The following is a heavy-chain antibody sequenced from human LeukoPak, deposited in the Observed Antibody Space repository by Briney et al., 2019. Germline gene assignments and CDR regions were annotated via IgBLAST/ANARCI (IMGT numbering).Heavy chain of an antibody. CDR1: GFTFSSYS. D-gene: IGHD3-10*01. CDR3: ARDRGPRGVSGSYYTFLFDY. CDR2: ISSSSSYI. V-gene: IGHV3-21*01. Sequence: GGSLRLSCAASGFTFSSYSMNWVRQAPGKGLEWVSSISSSSSYIYYADSVKGRFTISRDNAKNSLYLQMNSLRAEDTAVYYCARDRGPRGVSGSYYTFLFDYWGQGTLVTVSS. J-gene: IGHJ4*02.